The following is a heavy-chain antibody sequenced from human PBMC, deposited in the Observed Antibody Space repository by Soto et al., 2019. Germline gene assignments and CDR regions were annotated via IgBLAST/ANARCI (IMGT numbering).Heavy chain of an antibody. Sequence: GGSLRLSCAASGFTFSSYGMHWVRQAPGKGLEWVAVISYDGSNKYYADSVKGRFTISRDNSKNTLYLQMNSLRAEDTAVYYCAGANIVVARPFAYFDYWGQGTLVTVSS. CDR3: AGANIVVARPFAYFDY. V-gene: IGHV3-30*03. D-gene: IGHD3-22*01. CDR1: GFTFSSYG. CDR2: ISYDGSNK. J-gene: IGHJ4*02.